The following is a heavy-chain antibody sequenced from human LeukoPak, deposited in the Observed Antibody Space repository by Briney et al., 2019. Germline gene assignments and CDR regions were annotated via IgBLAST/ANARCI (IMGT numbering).Heavy chain of an antibody. CDR1: GGSISSGSYY. CDR2: IYTSGST. CDR3: ARGVVVPAAMGTVWFDP. D-gene: IGHD2-2*01. V-gene: IGHV4-61*02. Sequence: SETLSLTCTVSGGSISSGSYYWSWIRQPDGKGLEWIGRIYTSGSTNYNPSLKSRVTISVDTSKNQFSLKLSSVTAADTAVYYCARGVVVPAAMGTVWFDPWGQGTLVTVSS. J-gene: IGHJ5*02.